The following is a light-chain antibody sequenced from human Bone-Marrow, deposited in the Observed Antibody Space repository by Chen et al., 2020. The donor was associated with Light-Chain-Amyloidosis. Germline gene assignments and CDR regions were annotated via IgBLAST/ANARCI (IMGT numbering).Light chain of an antibody. CDR2: EDD. J-gene: IGLJ3*02. V-gene: IGLV6-57*01. CDR3: QSYQGSSQGV. CDR1: SGSIATNY. Sequence: NFMMPPPHSVSESPGKTVIISCTRSSGSIATNYVQGYQHRPGSSPTTVFYEDDQRPSGVPDRFSGSIDRSSNSASLTISGLKTEDEADYYCQSYQGSSQGVFGGGTKLTV.